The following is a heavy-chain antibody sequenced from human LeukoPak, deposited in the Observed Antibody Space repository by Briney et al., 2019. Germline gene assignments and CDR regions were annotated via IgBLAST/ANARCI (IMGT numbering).Heavy chain of an antibody. J-gene: IGHJ4*02. CDR1: SGSISSYCSS. Sequence: TLSLTCTVSSGSISSYCSSWTWIRQHPGRGLEWIGDIYFSGYTYCNPSLKSRVTISVDTSKNQFSLKLSSVTAADTAVYYCARDSKQLVGKIDYWGQGTLVTVSS. V-gene: IGHV4-31*03. CDR3: ARDSKQLVGKIDY. CDR2: IYFSGYT. D-gene: IGHD6-6*01.